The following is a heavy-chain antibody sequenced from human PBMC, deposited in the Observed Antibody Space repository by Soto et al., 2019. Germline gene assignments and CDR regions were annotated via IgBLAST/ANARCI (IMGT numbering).Heavy chain of an antibody. J-gene: IGHJ4*02. CDR1: GYTFTSYA. CDR2: INAGNGNT. D-gene: IGHD3-9*01. Sequence: QVQLVQSGAEVKKPGASVKVSCKASGYTFTSYAMHWVRQAPGQRLEWMGWINAGNGNTKYSQKFQGRVTITRDTSASTAYMEMSSLRSEDTAVYYCARAYYDILTGRLARIAFDYGGQGTLVTVSS. V-gene: IGHV1-3*01. CDR3: ARAYYDILTGRLARIAFDY.